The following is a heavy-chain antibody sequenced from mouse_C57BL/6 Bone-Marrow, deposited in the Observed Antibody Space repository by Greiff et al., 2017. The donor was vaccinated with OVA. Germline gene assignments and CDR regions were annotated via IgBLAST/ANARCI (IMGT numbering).Heavy chain of an antibody. CDR1: GYTFTDYN. CDR3: ARDLTTVVANDY. J-gene: IGHJ2*01. D-gene: IGHD1-1*01. Sequence: EVQLQQSGPELVKPGASVNMSCKASGYTFTDYNMHWVKQSHGKSLEWIGYINPNNGGTSYNQKFKGKATLTVNKSSSTAYMELRSLTSEDSAVYYCARDLTTVVANDYWGQGTTLTVSS. V-gene: IGHV1-22*01. CDR2: INPNNGGT.